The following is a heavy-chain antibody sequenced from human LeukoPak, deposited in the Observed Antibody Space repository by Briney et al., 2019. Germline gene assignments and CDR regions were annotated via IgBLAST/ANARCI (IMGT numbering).Heavy chain of an antibody. Sequence: GASVKLSCKASGYTFNNHDINWVRQAPGRGLEWMGWINTYSANTNYAQEFQDRVIMTTDTSTSTAYMELRSLRSDDTAVYYCAREGGIARPPYLYYYIDVWGKGTTVTVSS. J-gene: IGHJ6*03. V-gene: IGHV1-18*01. CDR2: INTYSANT. CDR1: GYTFNNHD. CDR3: AREGGIARPPYLYYYIDV. D-gene: IGHD6-6*01.